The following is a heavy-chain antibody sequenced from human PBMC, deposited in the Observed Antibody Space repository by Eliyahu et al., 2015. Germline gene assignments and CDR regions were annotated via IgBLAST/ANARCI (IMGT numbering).Heavy chain of an antibody. D-gene: IGHD6-19*01. Sequence: QVQLEQSGAEVRKPGASVKISCKVSGHTLTKISIHWMRQAPGEGLEWFGGFYPQDEDRLYAEKFDGRVTMSEDTSTETAYMELRGLTSEDTAIYYCTSDRAVEGPKDFDFWGQGTLVTVSS. V-gene: IGHV1-24*01. J-gene: IGHJ4*02. CDR3: TSDRAVEGPKDFDF. CDR1: GHTLTKIS. CDR2: FYPQDEDR.